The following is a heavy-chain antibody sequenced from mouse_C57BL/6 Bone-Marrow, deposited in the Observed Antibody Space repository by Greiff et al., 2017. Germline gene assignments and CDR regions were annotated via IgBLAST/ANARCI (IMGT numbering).Heavy chain of an antibody. CDR3: ARWANGDY. Sequence: VQLMQPGAELVQPGASVKMSCESSGYTFPCYCITWVRQRPGQGLEWIGDIYPGSGSTNYTEKFENKATLAVDTSSSTAYMQLSSLTSEDSAFYDYARWANGDYGGQGTTLTVTA. J-gene: IGHJ2*01. CDR2: IYPGSGST. D-gene: IGHD3-1*01. V-gene: IGHV1-55*01. CDR1: GYTFPCYC.